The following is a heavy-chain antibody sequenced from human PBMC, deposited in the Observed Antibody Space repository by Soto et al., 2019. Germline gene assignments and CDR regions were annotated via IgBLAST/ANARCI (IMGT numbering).Heavy chain of an antibody. D-gene: IGHD2-2*01. V-gene: IGHV1-3*01. CDR3: ARGGGVVVPAATFDY. CDR1: GYTFTSYA. J-gene: IGHJ4*02. CDR2: INAGNGNT. Sequence: ASVKVSCKASGYTFTSYAMHWVRQAPGQRLEWMGWINAGNGNTKYSQKLQGRVTITRDTSASTAYMELSSLRSEDTAVYYCARGGGVVVPAATFDYWGQGTLVTVSS.